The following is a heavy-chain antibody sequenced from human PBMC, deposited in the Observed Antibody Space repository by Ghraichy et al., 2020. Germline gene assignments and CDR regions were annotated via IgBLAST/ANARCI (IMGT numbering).Heavy chain of an antibody. D-gene: IGHD6-13*01. V-gene: IGHV3-21*01. CDR3: ARDVIAAAGKRYFDY. J-gene: IGHJ4*02. CDR2: ISSSSSYI. CDR1: GFTFSSYS. Sequence: GSPRLSCAASGFTFSSYSMNWVRQAPGKGLEWVSSISSSSSYIYYADSVKGRFTISRDNAKNSLYLQMNSLRAEDTAVYYCARDVIAAAGKRYFDYWGQGTLVTVSS.